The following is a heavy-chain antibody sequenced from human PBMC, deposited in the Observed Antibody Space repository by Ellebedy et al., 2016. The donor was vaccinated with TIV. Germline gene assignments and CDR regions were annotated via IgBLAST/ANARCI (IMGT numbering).Heavy chain of an antibody. CDR2: IIPIFGTA. CDR1: GGTFSSYA. J-gene: IGHJ6*02. D-gene: IGHD3-3*01. Sequence: SVKVSCXASGGTFSSYAISWVRQAPGQGLEWMGGIIPIFGTANYAQKFQGRVTITADESTSTAYMELSSLRSEDTAVYYCAREIHVKRMGITIFGVAVQTYYYGMDVWGQGTTVTVSS. V-gene: IGHV1-69*13. CDR3: AREIHVKRMGITIFGVAVQTYYYGMDV.